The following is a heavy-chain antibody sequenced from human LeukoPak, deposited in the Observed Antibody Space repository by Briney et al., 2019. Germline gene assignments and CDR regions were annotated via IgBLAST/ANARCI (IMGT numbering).Heavy chain of an antibody. Sequence: ASVKVSCKASGYTFTSYDINWVRQATGQGLEWMGWMNPNSGDTGYAQKFQGRVTMTRNTSISTAYMELSSLRSEDTAVYYCARSEMATITVDYWGQGTLVTVSS. CDR1: GYTFTSYD. J-gene: IGHJ4*02. V-gene: IGHV1-8*01. CDR3: ARSEMATITVDY. CDR2: MNPNSGDT. D-gene: IGHD5-24*01.